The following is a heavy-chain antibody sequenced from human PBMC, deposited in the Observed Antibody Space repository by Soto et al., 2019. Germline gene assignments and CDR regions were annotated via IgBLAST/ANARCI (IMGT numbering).Heavy chain of an antibody. CDR2: IIPIFGTA. J-gene: IGHJ4*02. CDR3: ARGRVYYDFWSGYYNFDY. CDR1: GGTFSSHA. V-gene: IGHV1-69*13. Sequence: SVKVSCKASGGTFSSHAISWVRQAPGQGLEWMGGIIPIFGTANYAQKFQGRVTITADESTSTAYMELSSLRSEDTAVYYCARGRVYYDFWSGYYNFDYWGQGTLVTVSS. D-gene: IGHD3-3*01.